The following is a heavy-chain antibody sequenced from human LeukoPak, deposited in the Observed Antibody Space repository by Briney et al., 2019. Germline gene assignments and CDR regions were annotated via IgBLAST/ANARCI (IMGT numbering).Heavy chain of an antibody. V-gene: IGHV3-7*01. CDR2: IKQDGSEK. D-gene: IGHD3-10*01. J-gene: IGHJ4*02. CDR1: GFTFTTYW. Sequence: GGSLRLSCAASGFTFTTYWMGWVRQAPGKGLEWVANIKQDGSEKYFVDSVKGRFTISRDNAKNSLYLQMNSLRAEDTAVYYCARGVLTSYYGSGSYYSDYWGQGTLVTVSS. CDR3: ARGVLTSYYGSGSYYSDY.